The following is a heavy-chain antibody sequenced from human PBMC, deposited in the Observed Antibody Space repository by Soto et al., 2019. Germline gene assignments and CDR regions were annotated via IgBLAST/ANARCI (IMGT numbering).Heavy chain of an antibody. CDR1: GFTFSSYW. J-gene: IGHJ4*02. V-gene: IGHV3-7*01. CDR2: IKHDESEK. Sequence: GGSLRLSCAASGFTFSSYWMSWVRQAPGKGLEWVANIKHDESEKYHEDSVKGRFIISRDNAKNSLFLQMNSVRAEDTAVYHCARDVAGSLDFWGQGTLVTVSS. D-gene: IGHD2-21*01. CDR3: ARDVAGSLDF.